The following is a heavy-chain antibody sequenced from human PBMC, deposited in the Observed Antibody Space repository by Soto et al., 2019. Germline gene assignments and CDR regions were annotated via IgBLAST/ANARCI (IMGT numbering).Heavy chain of an antibody. D-gene: IGHD5-18*01. Sequence: PGGSLRLSCAVSGFTFSSYAMHWVRQAPGKGLEWVAFLSYDGSNKYYADSVKGRITISRDNSKNTLYLQMNSLRAVDTAVYYCARHYSQLWGQIQGRSPNYYYYGMDVWGQGTTVTVSS. CDR3: ARHYSQLWGQIQGRSPNYYYYGMDV. CDR1: GFTFSSYA. CDR2: LSYDGSNK. V-gene: IGHV3-30-3*01. J-gene: IGHJ6*02.